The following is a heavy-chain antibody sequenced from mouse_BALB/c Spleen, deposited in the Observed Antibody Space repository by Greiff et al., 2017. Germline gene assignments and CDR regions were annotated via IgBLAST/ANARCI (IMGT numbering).Heavy chain of an antibody. J-gene: IGHJ3*01. CDR2: ISSGGSYT. D-gene: IGHD2-4*01. Sequence: EVQGVESGGDLVKPGGSLKLSCAASGFTFSSYGMSWVRQTPDKRLEWVATISSGGSYTYYPDSVKGRFTISRDNAKNTLYLQMSSLKSEDTAMYYCARHGTITFAYWGQGTLVTVSA. CDR1: GFTFSSYG. V-gene: IGHV5-6*01. CDR3: ARHGTITFAY.